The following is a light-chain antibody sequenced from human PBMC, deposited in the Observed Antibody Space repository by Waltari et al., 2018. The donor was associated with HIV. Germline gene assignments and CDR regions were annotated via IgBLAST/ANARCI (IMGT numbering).Light chain of an antibody. J-gene: IGLJ2*01. V-gene: IGLV4-69*01. CDR2: LHSDGSH. CDR3: QTWGSGIVI. CDR1: RGHSSYD. Sequence: QVVLTQAPSASASLGTSVNFTCTLSRGHSSYDIAWHQQPPGKGPRYLMKLHSDGSHNRGDGIPDRFSGSSSGAERHLIISSLHSDDEADYYCQTWGSGIVIFGGGTKLTVL.